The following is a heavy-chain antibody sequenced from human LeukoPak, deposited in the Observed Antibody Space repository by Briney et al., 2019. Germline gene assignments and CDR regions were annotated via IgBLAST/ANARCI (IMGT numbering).Heavy chain of an antibody. V-gene: IGHV3-15*01. CDR2: IKSKTDGETT. D-gene: IGHD3-10*01. CDR1: GFTFSNAW. J-gene: IGHJ4*02. CDR3: TTSMVRGVSATPHY. Sequence: GGSLRLSCAASGFTFSNAWMSWVRQAPGKGREWVGRIKSKTDGETTDYAAPVKGRFTISRDDSKNTLYLQMNSLKTEDTAVYYCTTSMVRGVSATPHYWGQGTRVTVSS.